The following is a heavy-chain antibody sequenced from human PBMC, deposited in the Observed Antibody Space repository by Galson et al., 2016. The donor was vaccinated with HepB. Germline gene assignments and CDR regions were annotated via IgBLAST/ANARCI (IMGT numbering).Heavy chain of an antibody. J-gene: IGHJ6*02. Sequence: SLRLSCAASGFTFSSYTVHWVRQAPGKGLEWVAVISYDVSYKYYADSVKGRLTIARDNSKNTLYLEMNSLRAEDTAVYYCARERSGGYGCSNGWHFYYNGMDVWGQGTTVTVSS. CDR2: ISYDVSYK. CDR3: ARERSGGYGCSNGWHFYYNGMDV. CDR1: GFTFSSYT. V-gene: IGHV3-30*04. D-gene: IGHD5-18*01.